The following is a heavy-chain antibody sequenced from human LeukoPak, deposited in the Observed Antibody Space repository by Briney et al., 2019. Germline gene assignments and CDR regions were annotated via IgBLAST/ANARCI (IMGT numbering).Heavy chain of an antibody. V-gene: IGHV1-2*02. CDR2: INPNSGGT. D-gene: IGHD3-22*01. Sequence: ASVKVSCKASGDTFTGDYMHWVRQAPGQGLEWMGWINPNSGGTNYAQKFQGRVTMTRDTSISTAYMELSRLRSDDAAVYSCARTAFGYYDSSGYSQGPYDYWGQGTLVTVSS. J-gene: IGHJ4*02. CDR1: GDTFTGDY. CDR3: ARTAFGYYDSSGYSQGPYDY.